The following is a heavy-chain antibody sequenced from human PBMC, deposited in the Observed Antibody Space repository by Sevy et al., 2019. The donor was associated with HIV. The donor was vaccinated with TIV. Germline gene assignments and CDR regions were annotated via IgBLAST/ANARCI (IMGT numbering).Heavy chain of an antibody. V-gene: IGHV4-31*03. Sequence: SETLSLTCTVSGGSISSGGYYWTWIRQLPGKGLEWIGYIYYSGSTYYNPSLKSRLTISVDTSKNQFSLKLSSVTAADTAFYYCARDSDRGNYAFQHWGQDTLVTVSS. CDR2: IYYSGST. J-gene: IGHJ1*01. D-gene: IGHD1-7*01. CDR1: GGSISSGGYY. CDR3: ARDSDRGNYAFQH.